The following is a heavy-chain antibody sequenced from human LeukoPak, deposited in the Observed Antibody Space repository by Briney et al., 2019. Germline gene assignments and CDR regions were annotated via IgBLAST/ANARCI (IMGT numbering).Heavy chain of an antibody. CDR1: GFTFSSYS. J-gene: IGHJ4*02. CDR3: ARLAPGSDYFDY. CDR2: ISSSSSYI. Sequence: GGSLRLSCAASGFTFSSYSMNWVRQAPGKGLEWVSSISSSSSYIYYADSVKGRFTISRDNAKNSLFLQMNSLRAGDTAVYYCARLAPGSDYFDYWGQGTLVTVSS. D-gene: IGHD3-10*01. V-gene: IGHV3-21*01.